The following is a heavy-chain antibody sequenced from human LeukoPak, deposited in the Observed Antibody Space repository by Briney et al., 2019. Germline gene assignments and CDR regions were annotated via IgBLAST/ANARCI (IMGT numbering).Heavy chain of an antibody. CDR2: TNWNGGST. J-gene: IGHJ3*02. CDR3: ARGGDSSGWLVDTGPFDI. Sequence: GGSLRLSCAASGFTFDDYGMSWVRQAPGKGLEWVSGTNWNGGSTGYADSVKGRFTISRDNAKNSLYLQMTSLRAEDTALYYCARGGDSSGWLVDTGPFDIWGQGTMVTVSS. V-gene: IGHV3-20*04. CDR1: GFTFDDYG. D-gene: IGHD6-19*01.